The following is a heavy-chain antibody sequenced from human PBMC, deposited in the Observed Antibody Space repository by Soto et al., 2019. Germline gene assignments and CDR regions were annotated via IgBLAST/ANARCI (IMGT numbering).Heavy chain of an antibody. Sequence: GGSLRLSCAASGYTFSAYAMSWVRQAPGKGLEWVSVISGSGGATYYADSVKGRFTISRDNSKNTLYLQMNSLRAEDTAVYYCARQEYSTTWYLKYWGQGTLVTVSS. J-gene: IGHJ4*02. CDR2: ISGSGGAT. CDR1: GYTFSAYA. CDR3: ARQEYSTTWYLKY. D-gene: IGHD6-13*01. V-gene: IGHV3-23*01.